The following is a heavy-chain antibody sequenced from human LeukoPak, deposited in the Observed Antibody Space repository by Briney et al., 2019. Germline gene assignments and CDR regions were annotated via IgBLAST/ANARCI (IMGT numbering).Heavy chain of an antibody. V-gene: IGHV3-23*01. J-gene: IGHJ6*02. D-gene: IGHD6-19*01. CDR2: ISGSGGST. Sequence: PGGSLRLSCAASGFTFSSYSMNWVRQAPGKGLEWVSAISGSGGSTYYADSVKGRFTISRDNSKNTLYPQMNSLRAEDTAVYYCARDLPRGVAVAGTYGMDVWGQGTTVTVSS. CDR3: ARDLPRGVAVAGTYGMDV. CDR1: GFTFSSYS.